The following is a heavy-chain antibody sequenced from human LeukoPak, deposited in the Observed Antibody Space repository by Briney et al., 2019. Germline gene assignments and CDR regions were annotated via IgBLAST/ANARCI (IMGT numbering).Heavy chain of an antibody. CDR1: GYTFTGYH. V-gene: IGHV3-23*05. CDR2: IDFSATDT. Sequence: GGSLRLSCGDSGYTFTGYHMNWVRQAPGKGLEWVSTIDFSATDTYYPDSVKGRFTISRDDSKNMLYLQMNSLRGEDTAVYYCARSARAAGKSPGFDFWGPGSLVTVSS. J-gene: IGHJ4*02. CDR3: ARSARAAGKSPGFDF. D-gene: IGHD6-13*01.